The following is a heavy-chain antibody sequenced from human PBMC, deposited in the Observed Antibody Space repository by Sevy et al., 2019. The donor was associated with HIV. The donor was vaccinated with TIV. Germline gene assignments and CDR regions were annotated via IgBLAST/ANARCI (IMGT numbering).Heavy chain of an antibody. CDR2: ISYDGSNK. CDR1: GFTFTSYA. CDR3: ASYASSKHAFDI. D-gene: IGHD3-22*01. Sequence: GGSLRLSCAASGFTFTSYAMHWVRQAPGKGLEWVAVISYDGSNKYYADSVKGRFTISRDNSKNTLYLQMNSLRAEDTAVYYCASYASSKHAFDIWGQGTMVTVSS. J-gene: IGHJ3*02. V-gene: IGHV3-30-3*01.